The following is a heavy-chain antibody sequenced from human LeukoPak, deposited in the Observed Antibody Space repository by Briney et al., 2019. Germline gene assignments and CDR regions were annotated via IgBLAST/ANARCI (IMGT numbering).Heavy chain of an antibody. CDR1: GYSFTSYW. CDR2: LYPGDSDS. D-gene: IGHD5-24*01. V-gene: IGHV5-51*01. J-gene: IGHJ4*02. CDR3: ARASRDGFNQNFDF. Sequence: GESLKISCKGSGYSFTSYWIAWVRQMPGKGLEWMGILYPGDSDSRYSPSFQGQVTISADRSISTAYLHWSSLKVSDTAMYYCARASRDGFNQNFDFWGQGTLVTASS.